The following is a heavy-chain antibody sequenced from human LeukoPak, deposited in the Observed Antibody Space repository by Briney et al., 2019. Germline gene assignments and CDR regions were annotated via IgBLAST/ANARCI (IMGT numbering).Heavy chain of an antibody. J-gene: IGHJ3*02. CDR2: INPNSGGT. D-gene: IGHD2-15*01. Sequence: ASVKVSCKASGYTFTGYYMHWVRQAPGQGLEWMGWINPNSGGTNYAQKFQGRVTMTRDTSISTAYMELSRLRSDDTAVYYCARDIVVVVAALPYDAFDIWGQGTMVTVSS. V-gene: IGHV1-2*02. CDR1: GYTFTGYY. CDR3: ARDIVVVVAALPYDAFDI.